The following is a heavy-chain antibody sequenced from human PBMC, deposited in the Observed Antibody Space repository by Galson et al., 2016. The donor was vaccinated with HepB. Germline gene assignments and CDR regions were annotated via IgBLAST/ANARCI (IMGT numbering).Heavy chain of an antibody. Sequence: SLRLSCAVSGFTFRDRAMHWVRQAPGKGLEWVSGISWNSGNTGYADSVKGRFTISRDNAKDSLYLQMNSLRPEDTALYFCAKAAQYCSSSSCRNWFDPWGLGTLVTVSS. V-gene: IGHV3-9*01. CDR2: ISWNSGNT. J-gene: IGHJ5*02. CDR3: AKAAQYCSSSSCRNWFDP. D-gene: IGHD2-2*01. CDR1: GFTFRDRA.